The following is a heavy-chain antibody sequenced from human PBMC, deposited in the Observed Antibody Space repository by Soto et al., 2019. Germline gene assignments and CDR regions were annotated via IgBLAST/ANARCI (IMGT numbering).Heavy chain of an antibody. V-gene: IGHV1-18*01. CDR2: ISAYNGNT. Sequence: ASVKVSCKASGYTFTSYGISWVRQAPGQGLEWMGWISAYNGNTNYAQKLQGRVTMTTDTSTSTAYMELRSLRSDDTAVYYCARDLRYCSGGSCYGGRVPSYMDVWGQGTTVTVSS. J-gene: IGHJ6*03. CDR1: GYTFTSYG. CDR3: ARDLRYCSGGSCYGGRVPSYMDV. D-gene: IGHD2-15*01.